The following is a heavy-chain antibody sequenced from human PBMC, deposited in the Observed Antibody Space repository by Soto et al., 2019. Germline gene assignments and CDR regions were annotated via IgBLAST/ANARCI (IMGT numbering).Heavy chain of an antibody. CDR2: IIPIVSIP. CDR3: ASSPRSCTGVY. V-gene: IGHV1-69*02. J-gene: IGHJ4*02. CDR1: GGTFSSYT. D-gene: IGHD7-27*01. Sequence: QVQLVQSGAEVKKPGSSVKVSCKASGGTFSSYTISWVRQAPGQGLEWMGRIIPIVSIPNYAQKFHGRVTITADRSTSPAYMELTSLTSDDTAVYYCASSPRSCTGVYWGQGTLVTVSS.